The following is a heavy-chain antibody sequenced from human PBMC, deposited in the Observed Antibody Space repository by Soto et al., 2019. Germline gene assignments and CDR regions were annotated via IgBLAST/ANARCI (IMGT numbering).Heavy chain of an antibody. V-gene: IGHV4-61*01. CDR1: GGSVSSGSYY. J-gene: IGHJ6*02. CDR2: IYYSGST. CDR3: ARGDYVGRHYYGMDV. Sequence: SETLSLTCTVSGGSVSSGSYYWSWIRQPPGKGLEWIGYIYYSGSTNYNPSLKSRVTISVDTSKNQFSLKLSSVTAADTAVYYCARGDYVGRHYYGMDVWGQGTTVTVSS. D-gene: IGHD4-17*01.